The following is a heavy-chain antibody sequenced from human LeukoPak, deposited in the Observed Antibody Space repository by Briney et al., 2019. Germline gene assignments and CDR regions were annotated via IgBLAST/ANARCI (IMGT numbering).Heavy chain of an antibody. CDR3: ARGADSSGGGWFDP. CDR2: ISYDGSNK. J-gene: IGHJ5*02. D-gene: IGHD6-19*01. V-gene: IGHV3-30*03. CDR1: GFTFSSYG. Sequence: PGGSLRLSCAASGFTFSSYGMHWVRQAPGKGLEWVAVISYDGSNKYYADSVKGRFTISRDNSKNTLYLQMNSLRAEDTAVYYCARGADSSGGGWFDPWGQGTLVTVSS.